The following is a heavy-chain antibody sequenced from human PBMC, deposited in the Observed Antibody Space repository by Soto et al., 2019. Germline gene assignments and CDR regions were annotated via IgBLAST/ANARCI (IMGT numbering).Heavy chain of an antibody. J-gene: IGHJ4*01. CDR3: ARDLRFSSTNYIDF. D-gene: IGHD2-8*01. Sequence: GVPLRLSCTASEFLFTDYYMSWIPPPPGKGLEWLAYIDGSSDYTNSADSVKGRFTISRDNAKNSVCLQMNNLRADDTAVYYCARDLRFSSTNYIDFLGRGTLVTVSS. V-gene: IGHV3-11*06. CDR1: EFLFTDYY. CDR2: IDGSSDYT.